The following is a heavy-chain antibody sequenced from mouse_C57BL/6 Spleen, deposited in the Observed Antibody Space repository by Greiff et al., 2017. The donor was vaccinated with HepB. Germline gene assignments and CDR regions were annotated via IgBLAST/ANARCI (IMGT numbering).Heavy chain of an antibody. CDR1: GYTFTSYW. D-gene: IGHD2-4*01. CDR2: IHPNSGST. Sequence: QVQLKESGAELVKPGASVKLSCKASGYTFTSYWMHWVKQRPGQGLEWIGMIHPNSGSTNYNEKFKSKATLTVDKSSSTAYMQLSSLTSEDSAVYYCARGLRREKLFAYWGQGTLVTVSA. J-gene: IGHJ3*01. CDR3: ARGLRREKLFAY. V-gene: IGHV1-64*01.